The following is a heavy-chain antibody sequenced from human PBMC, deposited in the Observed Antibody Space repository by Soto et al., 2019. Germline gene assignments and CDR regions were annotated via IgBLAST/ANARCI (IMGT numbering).Heavy chain of an antibody. CDR2: ISYSGST. D-gene: IGHD2-15*01. CDR1: GGSISSGGYY. V-gene: IGHV4-30-4*01. CDR3: ATMGTPATGLYFFDY. Sequence: NPSETLSLTCTVSGGSISSGGYYWSWIRQPPGKGLEWIGFISYSGSTYYSTSLKSRVTISVDTSKSQFSLNLSFVTAADTAVYYCATMGTPATGLYFFDYWGQGSLVTVSS. J-gene: IGHJ4*02.